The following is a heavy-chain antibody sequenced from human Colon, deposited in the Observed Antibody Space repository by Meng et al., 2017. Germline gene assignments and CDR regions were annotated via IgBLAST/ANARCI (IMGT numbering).Heavy chain of an antibody. Sequence: QVQLRESGAGVVSPSGTLILTCNVSGGSVSSGSHYWSWIRQTPGKGLEWIGYIDYSRSINYYPSLKSRVTMSVDTSKNQFSLNLSSVTAADTAVYYCAGGPWELDYWGQGTLVTVSS. CDR1: GGSVSSGSHY. V-gene: IGHV4-61*01. D-gene: IGHD1-26*01. CDR2: IDYSRSI. J-gene: IGHJ4*02. CDR3: AGGPWELDY.